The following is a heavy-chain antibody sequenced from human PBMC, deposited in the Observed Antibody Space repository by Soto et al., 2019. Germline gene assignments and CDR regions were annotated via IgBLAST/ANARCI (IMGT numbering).Heavy chain of an antibody. CDR3: ARRITSSFDY. CDR1: GFTFSIYN. J-gene: IGHJ4*02. V-gene: IGHV3-23*01. Sequence: EVQLLESGGGLVQPGGSLRLSCVASGFTFSIYNMNWVRQAPGKGLEWVSVINGSGDYTNYAASVKGRCTISRDNSKNSLYLQMNSLRAEDTAVYFCARRITSSFDYWGQGTLVTVSS. CDR2: INGSGDYT. D-gene: IGHD1-20*01.